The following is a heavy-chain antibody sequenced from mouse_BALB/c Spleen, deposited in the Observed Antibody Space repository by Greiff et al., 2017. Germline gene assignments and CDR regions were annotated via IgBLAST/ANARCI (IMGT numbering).Heavy chain of an antibody. Sequence: QVQLQQSGAELMKPGASVKISCKATGYTFSSYWIEWVKQRPGHGLEWIGEILPGSGSTNYNEKFKGKATFTADTSSNTAYMQLSSLTSEDSAVYYCARSPIYYDYDDFDYWGQGTTLTVSS. V-gene: IGHV1-9*01. CDR1: GYTFSSYW. D-gene: IGHD2-4*01. CDR3: ARSPIYYDYDDFDY. J-gene: IGHJ2*01. CDR2: ILPGSGST.